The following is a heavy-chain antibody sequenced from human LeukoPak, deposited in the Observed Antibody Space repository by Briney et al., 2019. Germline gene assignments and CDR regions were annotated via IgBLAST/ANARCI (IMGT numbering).Heavy chain of an antibody. CDR2: INWNGGST. D-gene: IGHD2-8*01. Sequence: GGSLRLSCAASGFTFDDYGMSWVRQAPGKGLEWVSGINWNGGSTGYADSVKGRFTISRDNAKNSLYLQMNSLRAEDTALYYCARDSGTCTNGVCYYYYYMDVWGKGTTVTVSS. CDR1: GFTFDDYG. J-gene: IGHJ6*03. V-gene: IGHV3-20*04. CDR3: ARDSGTCTNGVCYYYYYMDV.